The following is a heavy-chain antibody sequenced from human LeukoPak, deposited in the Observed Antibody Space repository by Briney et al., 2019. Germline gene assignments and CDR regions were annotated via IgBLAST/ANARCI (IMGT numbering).Heavy chain of an antibody. D-gene: IGHD3-22*01. V-gene: IGHV3-23*01. CDR3: AKGVAYYDSSGYLDY. CDR1: GFTFSNYG. Sequence: GGTLRLYCAASGFTFSNYGMSWVRQAPGNGLELVSAISGSGGSTYYADSVKGRFTISRDNSKNTLYLQMDSLRAEDTAVYYCAKGVAYYDSSGYLDYWGQGTLVTVSS. CDR2: ISGSGGST. J-gene: IGHJ4*02.